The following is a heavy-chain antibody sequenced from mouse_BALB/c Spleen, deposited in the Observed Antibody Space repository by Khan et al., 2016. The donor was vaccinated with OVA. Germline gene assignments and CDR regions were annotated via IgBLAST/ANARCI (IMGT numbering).Heavy chain of an antibody. V-gene: IGHV1-77*01. Sequence: QMQLEESGAELARPGASVTLSCKASGYTFTDYSINWMRQRTGQGLEWIGEIYPGSDNTYYNEKFKGKATLTADKSSSTAYMQLSSLTSEDSVVYFCAREWAAWFPYWGQGTLVTVSA. J-gene: IGHJ3*01. CDR3: AREWAAWFPY. CDR2: IYPGSDNT. CDR1: GYTFTDYS.